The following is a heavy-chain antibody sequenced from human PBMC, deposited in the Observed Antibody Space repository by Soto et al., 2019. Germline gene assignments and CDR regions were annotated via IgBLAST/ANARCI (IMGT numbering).Heavy chain of an antibody. V-gene: IGHV7-4-1*01. CDR2: INTNTGNP. J-gene: IGHJ3*02. CDR1: GYTFTSYA. CDR3: ARVTRNDDAFDI. Sequence: ASVKVSCKASGYTFTSYALNWVRQAPGQGLEWMGWINTNTGNPTSAQGFTGRFAFSLDTSVSTAYLQIFSLKAEDTAVYYCARVTRNDDAFDIWGQGTLVTVSS.